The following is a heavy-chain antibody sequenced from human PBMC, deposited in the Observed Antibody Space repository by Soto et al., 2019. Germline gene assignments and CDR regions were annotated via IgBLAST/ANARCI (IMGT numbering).Heavy chain of an antibody. CDR1: GGSVSSGSYY. V-gene: IGHV4-61*01. J-gene: IGHJ5*02. D-gene: IGHD1-1*01. CDR2: NYYSGST. CDR3: ARGTPRMSWFDP. Sequence: QVQLQESGPGLVKPWETLSLTCTVSGGSVSSGSYYWRWIRQPPGKGLEWIGYNYYSGSTNYNPSLKGRVTISVDTSKNQFSLKLSSVTAADTAVYYCARGTPRMSWFDPWGQGTLITVSS.